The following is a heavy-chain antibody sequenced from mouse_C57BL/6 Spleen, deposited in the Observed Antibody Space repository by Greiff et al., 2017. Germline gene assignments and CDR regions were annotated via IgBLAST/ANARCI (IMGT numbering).Heavy chain of an antibody. CDR3: ARKDYSNFSYDY. V-gene: IGHV1-52*01. Sequence: QVQLQQPGAELVRPGSSVKLSCKASGYTFTSYWMHWVKQRPIQGLEWIGNIDPSDSETHYNQKFKDKATLTVDKSSSTAYMQLSSLTSEDSAVYYCARKDYSNFSYDYWGQGTTLTVSS. CDR1: GYTFTSYW. CDR2: IDPSDSET. D-gene: IGHD2-5*01. J-gene: IGHJ2*01.